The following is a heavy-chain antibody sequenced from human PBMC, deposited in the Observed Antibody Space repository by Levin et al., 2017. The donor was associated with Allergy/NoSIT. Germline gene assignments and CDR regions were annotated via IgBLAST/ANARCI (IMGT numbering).Heavy chain of an antibody. V-gene: IGHV3-7*04. CDR2: IKQDGSEK. CDR3: ARGRRGYSGYDPAPS. D-gene: IGHD5-12*01. Sequence: GGSLRLSCAASGFTFSSYWMSWVRQAPGKGLEWVANIKQDGSEKYYVDSVKGRFTISRDNAKNSLYLQMNSLRAEDTAVYYCARGRRGYSGYDPAPSWGQGTLVTVSS. J-gene: IGHJ5*02. CDR1: GFTFSSYW.